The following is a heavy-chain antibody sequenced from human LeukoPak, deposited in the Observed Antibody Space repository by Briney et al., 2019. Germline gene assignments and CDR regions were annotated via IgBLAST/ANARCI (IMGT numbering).Heavy chain of an antibody. Sequence: SETLSLTCTVSGGSISSYYWSWIRQPPGKGLEWIGYIYYSGSTNYNPSLKSRVTISVDTSKNQFSLKLSSVTAADTAVYYCATRKNIVAAGTIAFDIWGQGTMVTVSS. V-gene: IGHV4-59*08. CDR3: ATRKNIVAAGTIAFDI. J-gene: IGHJ3*02. CDR1: GGSISSYY. CDR2: IYYSGST. D-gene: IGHD6-13*01.